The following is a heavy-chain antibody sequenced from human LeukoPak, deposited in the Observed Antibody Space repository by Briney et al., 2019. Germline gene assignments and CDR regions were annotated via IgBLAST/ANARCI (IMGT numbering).Heavy chain of an antibody. CDR3: AREYYYGSGSPFDY. J-gene: IGHJ4*02. Sequence: GGSLRLSCAASGFTFSSYAMHWVRQAPGKGLEWVAVISYDGSNKYYADSVKGRFTISRDNSKNTLYLQMNSLRAEDTAVYYCAREYYYGSGSPFDYWGQGTLVTVSS. CDR1: GFTFSSYA. D-gene: IGHD3-10*01. V-gene: IGHV3-30-3*01. CDR2: ISYDGSNK.